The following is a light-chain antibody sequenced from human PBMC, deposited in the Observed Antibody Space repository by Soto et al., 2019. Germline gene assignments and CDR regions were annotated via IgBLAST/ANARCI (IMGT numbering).Light chain of an antibody. J-gene: IGKJ5*01. CDR2: LAS. V-gene: IGKV2-28*01. CDR3: MQALFPT. Sequence: IVLTQSPLSLPVTHGEPACISCRSSQSLLHSNGYNYLDWYLQKPGQSPQLLIYLASNRASGVPDRFSGSGSGTDFTLKISRVEAEDVGVYYCMQALFPTFGHGTRLAIK. CDR1: QSLLHSNGYNY.